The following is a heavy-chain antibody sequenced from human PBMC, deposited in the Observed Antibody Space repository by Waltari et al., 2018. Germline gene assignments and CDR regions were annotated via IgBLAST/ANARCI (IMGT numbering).Heavy chain of an antibody. J-gene: IGHJ4*02. D-gene: IGHD2-15*01. CDR3: ARDLHCSGGSCYGAVVY. Sequence: QVQLVQSGAEVKKPGASVKVSCKASGYTFTSYAMHWVRQAPGQRLGWMGWINAGNGNTKYSQKFQGRVTITRDTSASTAYMGLSSLRSEDTAVYYCARDLHCSGGSCYGAVVYWGQGTLVTVSS. CDR1: GYTFTSYA. CDR2: INAGNGNT. V-gene: IGHV1-3*01.